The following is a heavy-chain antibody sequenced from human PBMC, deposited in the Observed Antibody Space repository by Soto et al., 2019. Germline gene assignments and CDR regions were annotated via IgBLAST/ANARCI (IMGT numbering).Heavy chain of an antibody. V-gene: IGHV3-48*03. CDR2: ISSSGSTI. CDR3: ARDPRGYSYGGGMDV. D-gene: IGHD5-18*01. Sequence: EVQLVESGGGLVQLGGSLRLSCAASGFTFSSYEMNWVRQAPGKGLEWVSYISSSGSTIYYADSVKGRFTISRDNAKNSLYLQMNSLRAEDTAVYYCARDPRGYSYGGGMDVWGQGTTVTVSS. CDR1: GFTFSSYE. J-gene: IGHJ6*02.